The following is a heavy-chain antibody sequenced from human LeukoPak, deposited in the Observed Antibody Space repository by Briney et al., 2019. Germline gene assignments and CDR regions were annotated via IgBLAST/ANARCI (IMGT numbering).Heavy chain of an antibody. J-gene: IGHJ4*02. CDR3: ARGGTYDASSFDS. D-gene: IGHD3-3*01. CDR1: DGSITSGTYY. Sequence: PSETLFLTCTVSDGSITSGTYYWSWIRQRPGEGLEWIAYIYYNGGTDYNPSLRSRVTISLAKSQNQFSLKLSSVTAADTAVYYCARGGTYDASSFDSWGLGTLVTVSS. CDR2: IYYNGGT. V-gene: IGHV4-31*03.